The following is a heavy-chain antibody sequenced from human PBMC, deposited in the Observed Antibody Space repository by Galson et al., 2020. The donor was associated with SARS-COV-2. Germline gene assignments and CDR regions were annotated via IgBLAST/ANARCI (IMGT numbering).Heavy chain of an antibody. D-gene: IGHD6-19*01. J-gene: IGHJ4*02. Sequence: ASVKVSCKASGYTFTGYYLFWVRQAPGQGLEWMGWINTNTGATNYAQKFRGRITVTRDTSISTAYMELSSLRSDDTAVYYCARANQGMAVGSFGYWGQGMLVTVSS. CDR3: ARANQGMAVGSFGY. V-gene: IGHV1-2*02. CDR2: INTNTGAT. CDR1: GYTFTGYY.